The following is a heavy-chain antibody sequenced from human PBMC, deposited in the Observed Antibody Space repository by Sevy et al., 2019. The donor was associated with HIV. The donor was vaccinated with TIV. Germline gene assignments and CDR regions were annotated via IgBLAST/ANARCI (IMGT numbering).Heavy chain of an antibody. CDR1: GFTFTNTW. CDR2: IKSKTGGGTG. J-gene: IGHJ4*02. Sequence: GGSLRLSCAASGFTFTNTWMSWVRQAPGKGLEWVGRIKSKTGGGTGDYAAPVKGRFSISREDSKNKLYLQMNSLKTEDTAVYYCTTGDPYNRYGYMRPYFFDYWGQGTLVTVSS. D-gene: IGHD5-18*01. CDR3: TTGDPYNRYGYMRPYFFDY. V-gene: IGHV3-15*01.